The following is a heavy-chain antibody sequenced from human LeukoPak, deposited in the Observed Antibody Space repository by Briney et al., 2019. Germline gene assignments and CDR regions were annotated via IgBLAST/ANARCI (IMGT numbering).Heavy chain of an antibody. Sequence: GGSTRLSCAASGFTFSSYGMHWVRQAPGKGLEWVAVISYDGSNKYYADSVKGRFTISRDNSKNTLYLQMNSLRAEDTAVYYCAKDWLSGFGESYFDYWGQGTLVTVSS. J-gene: IGHJ4*02. CDR2: ISYDGSNK. D-gene: IGHD3-10*01. CDR1: GFTFSSYG. V-gene: IGHV3-30*18. CDR3: AKDWLSGFGESYFDY.